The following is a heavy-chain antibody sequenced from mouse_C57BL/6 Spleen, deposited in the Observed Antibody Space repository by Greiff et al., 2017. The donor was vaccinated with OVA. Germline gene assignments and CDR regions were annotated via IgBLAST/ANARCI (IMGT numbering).Heavy chain of an antibody. CDR2: ISDGGGYT. CDR1: GFTFSSYA. Sequence: EVMLVESGGGLVKPGGSLKLSCAASGFTFSSYAMSWVRQTPEKRLEWVATISDGGGYTYYPDNVKGRFTISRDNAKNNLYLQMRHLKSEDTAMYYCARDGRRDYAMDYWGQGTSVTVSS. CDR3: ARDGRRDYAMDY. V-gene: IGHV5-4*01. J-gene: IGHJ4*01.